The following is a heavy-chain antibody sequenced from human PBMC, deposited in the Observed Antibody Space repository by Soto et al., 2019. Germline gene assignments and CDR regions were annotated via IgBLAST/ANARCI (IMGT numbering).Heavy chain of an antibody. CDR1: GYAFTTYG. J-gene: IGHJ4*01. Sequence: QVHLVQSGAEVKKPGASVKVSCKGSGYAFTTYGITWVRQAPGQGLEWMGWISAHNGNTNYAQKLQGRVTVTRDTATSTVYMEMRSLRSDDTAVDYCARGRYGDYWGHGALVTVSS. V-gene: IGHV1-18*01. D-gene: IGHD1-1*01. CDR3: ARGRYGDY. CDR2: ISAHNGNT.